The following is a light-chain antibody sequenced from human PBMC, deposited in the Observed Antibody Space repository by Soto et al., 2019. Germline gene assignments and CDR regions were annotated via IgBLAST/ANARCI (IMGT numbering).Light chain of an antibody. CDR1: QSISSY. J-gene: IGKJ4*01. CDR3: QQLNTYPVT. Sequence: DIPMTQSPSSLSASVGDRVTITCRASQSISSYLNWYQQKPGKAPKLLIYAASTLQSGVPSRFSGSGSGTDVTLSISSLQPEDFATYYCQQLNTYPVTFGGGTKVEVK. V-gene: IGKV1-39*01. CDR2: AAS.